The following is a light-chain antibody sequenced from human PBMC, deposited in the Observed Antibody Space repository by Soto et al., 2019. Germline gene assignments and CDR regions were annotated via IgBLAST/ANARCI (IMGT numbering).Light chain of an antibody. CDR1: SSNIGSNY. J-gene: IGLJ1*01. CDR2: RNN. Sequence: VLTQPPSASGTPGQRVTISCSGSSSNIGSNYVYWYQQLPGTAPKLLIYRNNQRPSGVPDRFSGSKSGTSASLAISGLRSEDEADYYCAAWDDSLSGHYVFGTGTKLTVL. V-gene: IGLV1-47*01. CDR3: AAWDDSLSGHYV.